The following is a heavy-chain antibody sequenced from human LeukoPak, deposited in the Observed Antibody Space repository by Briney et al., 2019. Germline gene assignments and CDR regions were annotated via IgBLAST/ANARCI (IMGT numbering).Heavy chain of an antibody. CDR3: ARGGSGWSVSLFDP. CDR2: TYYRSKWYN. Sequence: SQTLSLTCAISGDSVPSNSAAWNWIKQSPSRGLEWLGKTYYRSKWYNDYAVSGKSRITINPDTSKNQFSLQLNSVTPEDTAVYYCARGGSGWSVSLFDPWGQGTLVTVSS. V-gene: IGHV6-1*01. J-gene: IGHJ5*02. CDR1: GDSVPSNSAA. D-gene: IGHD6-13*01.